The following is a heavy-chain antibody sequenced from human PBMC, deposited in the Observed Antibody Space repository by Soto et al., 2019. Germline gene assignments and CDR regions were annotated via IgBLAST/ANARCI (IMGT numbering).Heavy chain of an antibody. CDR1: DGHISTSNYY. Sequence: SETLCITCTISDGHISTSNYYWAWIRQPPGKGLEWIGSIYSIGSTYYNPSLESRVTISVDTSKNQFSLRLSSVTAADTAVFYCVRHKHYSNYFDYWGQGTMVTGSS. J-gene: IGHJ4*02. CDR2: IYSIGST. CDR3: VRHKHYSNYFDY. V-gene: IGHV4-39*01. D-gene: IGHD4-4*01.